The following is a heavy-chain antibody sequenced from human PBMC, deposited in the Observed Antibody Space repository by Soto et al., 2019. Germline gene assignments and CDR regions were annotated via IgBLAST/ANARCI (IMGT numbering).Heavy chain of an antibody. CDR3: ARAWGEAFDY. CDR1: GCSISSSSYY. D-gene: IGHD3-16*01. J-gene: IGHJ4*02. Sequence: SETLSLTCTVSGCSISSSSYYWGWIRQPPGKGLEWIGSIYYSGSTYYNPSLKSRVTISVDTSKNQFSLKLSSVTAADTAVYYCARAWGEAFDYWGQGTLVTVSS. V-gene: IGHV4-39*07. CDR2: IYYSGST.